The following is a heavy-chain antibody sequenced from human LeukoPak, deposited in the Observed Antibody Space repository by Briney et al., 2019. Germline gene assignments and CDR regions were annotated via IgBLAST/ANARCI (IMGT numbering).Heavy chain of an antibody. CDR1: GITFSSYS. CDR3: AKELLGYFDY. Sequence: GGSLRLSCGASGITFSSYSMNWVRQAPGKGLEWVSYISSSGSTKYYADSVKGRFTISRDNARNSLYLQMNSLRAEDTAVYYCAKELLGYFDYWGQGSLVTVSS. V-gene: IGHV3-48*01. D-gene: IGHD2/OR15-2a*01. CDR2: ISSSGSTK. J-gene: IGHJ4*02.